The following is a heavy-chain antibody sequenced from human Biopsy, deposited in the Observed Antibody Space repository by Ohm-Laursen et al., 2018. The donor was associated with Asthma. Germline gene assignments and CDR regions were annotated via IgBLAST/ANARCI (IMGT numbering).Heavy chain of an antibody. D-gene: IGHD6-6*01. Sequence: SPRLSCTASGITFSTYGMHWVRQAPGKGLEWVSFIWYDGRKKTYADSVKGRFTISRDNSKNTLYLQMNSLRAEDTAVYYCARKIAARGGMGVWGQGTTVTVSS. J-gene: IGHJ6*02. CDR3: ARKIAARGGMGV. V-gene: IGHV3-33*01. CDR2: IWYDGRKK. CDR1: GITFSTYG.